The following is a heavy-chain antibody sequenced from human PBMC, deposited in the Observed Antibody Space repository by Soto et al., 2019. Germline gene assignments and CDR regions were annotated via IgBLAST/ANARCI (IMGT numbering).Heavy chain of an antibody. Sequence: SVKVSCKASGGTFSSYAISWVRQAPGQELEWVGGIIPIFGTANYAQKFQGRVTITADKSTSTAYMELSSLRSEDTAVYYCARDMTTVSAVYYYGMDVWGQGTTVTVS. CDR2: IIPIFGTA. CDR1: GGTFSSYA. V-gene: IGHV1-69*06. J-gene: IGHJ6*02. D-gene: IGHD4-4*01. CDR3: ARDMTTVSAVYYYGMDV.